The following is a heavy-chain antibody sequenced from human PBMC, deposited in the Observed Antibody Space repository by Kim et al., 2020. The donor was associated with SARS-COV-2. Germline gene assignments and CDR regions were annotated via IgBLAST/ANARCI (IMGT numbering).Heavy chain of an antibody. CDR2: IYSGGRT. V-gene: IGHV3-53*01. J-gene: IGHJ4*02. Sequence: GGSLRLSCAASGFNVSSHHISWVRQAPGKGLEWVSLIYSGGRTFYAESVKGRFTISRHNSKNTLYLQMNSLRAEDTAVYYCAKDSSGYSGVDYWGQGTLVTVSS. CDR1: GFNVSSHH. CDR3: AKDSSGYSGVDY. D-gene: IGHD3-22*01.